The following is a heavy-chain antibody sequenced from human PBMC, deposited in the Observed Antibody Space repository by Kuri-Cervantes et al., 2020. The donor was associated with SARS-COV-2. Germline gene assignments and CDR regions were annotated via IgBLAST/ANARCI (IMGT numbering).Heavy chain of an antibody. V-gene: IGHV4-39*01. CDR1: GGSISSSGYY. CDR2: IYYSGST. Sequence: ESLKISCTVSGGSISSSGYYWGWSRQPPGKGLEWIGSIYYSGSTNYNPSLKIRVTISVHTSKNQFSLMLSSVTAPDTTVYYCAIINWNRFDYWGQGTLVTVSS. CDR3: AIINWNRFDY. D-gene: IGHD1-1*01. J-gene: IGHJ4*02.